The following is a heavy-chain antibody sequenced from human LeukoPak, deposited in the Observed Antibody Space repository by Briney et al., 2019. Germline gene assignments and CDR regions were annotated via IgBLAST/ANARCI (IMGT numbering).Heavy chain of an antibody. J-gene: IGHJ5*02. D-gene: IGHD6-6*01. CDR2: IYYSGST. CDR3: ARHGSSSSSSWFDP. Sequence: SETLSLTCTVSGGSMSSSAFYWGWIRQPPGKGLEWLATIYYSGSTYYNLSLKSRVTISVDTSKNQFSLKLSSVTAADTAVYYCARHGSSSSSSWFDPWGQGTLVTVSS. CDR1: GGSMSSSAFY. V-gene: IGHV4-39*01.